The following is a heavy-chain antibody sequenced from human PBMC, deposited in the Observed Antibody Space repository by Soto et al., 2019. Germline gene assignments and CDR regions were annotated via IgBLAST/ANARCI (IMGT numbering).Heavy chain of an antibody. Sequence: ASVKVSCKASGYTFTSYGISWVRQAPGQGLEWMGWISAYNGNTNYAQKLQGRVTMTTDKSTSTAYMELSSLRSEDTAVYYCARVAAAGTGQHWGQGTLVTVSS. CDR1: GYTFTSYG. D-gene: IGHD6-13*01. CDR2: ISAYNGNT. CDR3: ARVAAAGTGQH. J-gene: IGHJ1*01. V-gene: IGHV1-18*01.